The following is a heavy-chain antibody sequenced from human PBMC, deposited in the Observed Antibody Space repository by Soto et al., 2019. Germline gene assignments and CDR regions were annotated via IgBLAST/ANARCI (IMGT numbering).Heavy chain of an antibody. J-gene: IGHJ4*02. CDR1: ECALSGKC. Sequence: AGSECALSGKCVYRVVRAPGKGQEWVGRSRDKAQGYSTAYAASVKGRFTTSRDESKNSVYLQMNSLKTEGTAVYYCVRATYFSDSSGYTRCFAYLVQGTLVTGFS. D-gene: IGHD3-22*01. CDR2: SRDKAQGYST. V-gene: IGHV3-72*01. CDR3: VRATYFSDSSGYTRCFAY.